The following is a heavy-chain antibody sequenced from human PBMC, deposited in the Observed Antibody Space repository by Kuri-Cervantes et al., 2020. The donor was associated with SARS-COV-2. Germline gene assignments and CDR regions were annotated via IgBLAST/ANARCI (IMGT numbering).Heavy chain of an antibody. V-gene: IGHV4-59*12. CDR1: GGSISGYY. CDR2: MYNTADT. J-gene: IGHJ6*02. Sequence: SETLSLTCSVSGGSISGYYWSWLRQPPGKGLEWIAYMYNTADTYSNPSLSSRVTISLDTSKNQFSLKLSSVTAADTAVYYCARDQYYYYGMDVWGQGTTVTVS. CDR3: ARDQYYYYGMDV.